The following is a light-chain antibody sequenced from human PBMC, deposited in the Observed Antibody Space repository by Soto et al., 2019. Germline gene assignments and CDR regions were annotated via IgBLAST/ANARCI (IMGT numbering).Light chain of an antibody. Sequence: DIQMTQSPSSLSASVGDRVTITCRASRGINNYLAWYQQKPGQAPTLLIYSASTLQSGVSYRFSGDGNGTDFTLTISSLQPEDVATYYCQKYNPAPTTFGPGTKVDL. CDR1: RGINNY. V-gene: IGKV1-27*01. CDR3: QKYNPAPTT. J-gene: IGKJ3*01. CDR2: SAS.